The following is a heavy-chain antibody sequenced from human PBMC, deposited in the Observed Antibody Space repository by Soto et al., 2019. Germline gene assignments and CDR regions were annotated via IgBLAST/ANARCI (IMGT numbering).Heavy chain of an antibody. D-gene: IGHD4-17*01. Sequence: RLSCAAYGFTFSSYSMNWVRQAPGKGLEWVSSISSSSSYIYYADSVKGRFTISRDNAKNSLYLQMNSLRAEDTAVYYCARGRGTVTSSWYYYYGMDVWGQGTTVTVSS. CDR1: GFTFSSYS. V-gene: IGHV3-21*01. CDR3: ARGRGTVTSSWYYYYGMDV. J-gene: IGHJ6*02. CDR2: ISSSSSYI.